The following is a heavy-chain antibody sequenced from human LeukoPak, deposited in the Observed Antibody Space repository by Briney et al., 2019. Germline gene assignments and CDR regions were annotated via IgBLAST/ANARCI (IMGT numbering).Heavy chain of an antibody. D-gene: IGHD6-19*01. V-gene: IGHV4-59*08. CDR1: GGSISSYC. J-gene: IGHJ3*02. CDR2: IYYSGST. CDR3: ARHEAQWNAFDI. Sequence: SETLSLTCTVSGGSISSYCWSWIRQPPGKGLEWIGYIYYSGSTNYNPSLKSRVTISVDTSKNQFSLKLSSVTAADTAVYYCARHEAQWNAFDIWGQGTMVTVSS.